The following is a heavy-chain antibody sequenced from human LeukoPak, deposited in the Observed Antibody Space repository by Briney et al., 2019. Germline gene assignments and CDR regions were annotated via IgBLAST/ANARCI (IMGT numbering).Heavy chain of an antibody. J-gene: IGHJ4*02. Sequence: ASVKVSCKASGYTFTGYYKHWVRQAPGQGLEWMGRIDPNSGGTSYAQKFQGRVTMSRATSISTAYMELSRLTSDDTTVYYCAIDREGGYDKGPFDYWGQGTLVTVSS. CDR2: IDPNSGGT. D-gene: IGHD5-12*01. CDR1: GYTFTGYY. V-gene: IGHV1-2*06. CDR3: AIDREGGYDKGPFDY.